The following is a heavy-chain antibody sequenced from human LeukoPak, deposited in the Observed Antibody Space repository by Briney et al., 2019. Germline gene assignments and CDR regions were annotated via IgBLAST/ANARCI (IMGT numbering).Heavy chain of an antibody. CDR3: AKGQAGYFDY. CDR1: GFTFSSYG. J-gene: IGHJ4*02. Sequence: SGGALRLSCAASGFTFSSYGMHWVRQAPGKGLEWVAFTRYDGSNKYYADSVKGRFTISRDNSKNTLYLQMNSLRAEDTAVYYCAKGQAGYFDYWGQGTLVTVSS. V-gene: IGHV3-30*02. D-gene: IGHD6-25*01. CDR2: TRYDGSNK.